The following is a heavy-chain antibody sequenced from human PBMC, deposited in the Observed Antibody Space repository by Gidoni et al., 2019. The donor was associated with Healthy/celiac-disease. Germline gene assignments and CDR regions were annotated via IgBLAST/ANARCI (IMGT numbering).Heavy chain of an antibody. CDR3: TTIGTTSDYYYYGMDV. V-gene: IGHV3-15*01. CDR1: GFTFSTAW. D-gene: IGHD1-7*01. J-gene: IGHJ6*02. Sequence: EVQLVESGGGVVTTGRSLRFSCALYGFTFSTAWMSWVRQAQGKGLEWVGRIKSKTDGGTTDYAAPVKGRFTISRDDSKNTLYLQMNSLKTEDTAVYYCTTIGTTSDYYYYGMDVWGQGTTVTVSS. CDR2: IKSKTDGGTT.